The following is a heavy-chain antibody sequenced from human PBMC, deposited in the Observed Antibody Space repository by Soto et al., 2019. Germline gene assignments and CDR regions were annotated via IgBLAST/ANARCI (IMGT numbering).Heavy chain of an antibody. J-gene: IGHJ5*01. CDR2: INHDGSDT. CDR1: GFTFSPYW. D-gene: IGHD2-2*01. CDR3: VREGSSDDKIHSRGWFDS. V-gene: IGHV3-74*01. Sequence: EVQLVESGGGLVQPGGSLRLSCATSGFTFSPYWMHWVRQAPGMGLMWVSRINHDGSDTIYADSVRGRFIVSRDNAQNTVYLQMNSLTVEDTAVYYCVREGSSDDKIHSRGWFDSWGHGALVTVSS.